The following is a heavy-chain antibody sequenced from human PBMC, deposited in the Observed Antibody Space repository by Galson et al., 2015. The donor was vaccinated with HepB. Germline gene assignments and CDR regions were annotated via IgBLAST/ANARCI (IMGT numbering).Heavy chain of an antibody. CDR1: GFTFSSYS. V-gene: IGHV3-48*02. D-gene: IGHD3-3*01. J-gene: IGHJ4*02. Sequence: SLRLSCAASGFTFSSYSMNWVRQAPGKGLEWVSYISSSSSTIYYADSVKGRFTISRDNAKNSLYLQMNSLRDEDTAVYYCARDGCLRGYDFWSGYSPYYFDYWGQGTLVTASS. CDR3: ARDGCLRGYDFWSGYSPYYFDY. CDR2: ISSSSSTI.